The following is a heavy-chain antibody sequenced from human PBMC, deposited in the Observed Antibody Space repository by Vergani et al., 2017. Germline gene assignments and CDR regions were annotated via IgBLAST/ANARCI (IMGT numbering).Heavy chain of an antibody. Sequence: EVELVSSGPEMRKPGESLKISSKGSEYSFGNYWIGWGRQMPGKGLKWMGIIYPADSDTRYSPSFQGQVTISADKSISTAFLQWDSLKASDTALYYCARHATYTNSWGQGTLVTVSS. V-gene: IGHV5-51*01. CDR1: EYSFGNYW. J-gene: IGHJ4*02. CDR3: ARHATYTNS. D-gene: IGHD5/OR15-5a*01. CDR2: IYPADSDT.